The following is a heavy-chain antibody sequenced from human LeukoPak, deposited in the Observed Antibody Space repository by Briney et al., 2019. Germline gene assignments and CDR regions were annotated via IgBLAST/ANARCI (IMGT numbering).Heavy chain of an antibody. D-gene: IGHD3-9*01. J-gene: IGHJ4*02. Sequence: SETLSLTWTVSGGSISSYYWSWIRQPPGKGLEWIGYIYYSGSTNYNPSLESRVTISVDTSKNQFSLKLSSVTAADTAVYYCARGHWYYDILTGYYGGYYFDYWGQGTLVTVSP. CDR1: GGSISSYY. CDR2: IYYSGST. V-gene: IGHV4-59*01. CDR3: ARGHWYYDILTGYYGGYYFDY.